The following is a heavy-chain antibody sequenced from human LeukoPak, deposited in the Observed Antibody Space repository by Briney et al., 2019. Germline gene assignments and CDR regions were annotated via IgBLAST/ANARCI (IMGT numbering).Heavy chain of an antibody. D-gene: IGHD3-3*01. CDR2: IYHSGST. J-gene: IGHJ4*02. Sequence: PSETLSLTCTVSGGSISSSNYYWGWIRRPPGKGLEWIGSIYHSGSTYYNPSLKSRVTISVDTSKNQFSLKLSSVTAADTAVYYCAGDFWSGYYFRDWGQGTLVTVSS. V-gene: IGHV4-39*07. CDR3: AGDFWSGYYFRD. CDR1: GGSISSSNYY.